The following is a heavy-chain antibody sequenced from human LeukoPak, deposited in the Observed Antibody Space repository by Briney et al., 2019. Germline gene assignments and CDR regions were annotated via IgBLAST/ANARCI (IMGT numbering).Heavy chain of an antibody. CDR2: ISSTGATI. J-gene: IGHJ4*02. D-gene: IGHD3-10*01. CDR3: ARANSLMVRGVISYFDS. Sequence: GGSLRLSCAASGFTFSSNGMNWVRQAPGKGLDFIACISSTGATIYYADSLKGRFTISRDNARNSLYLQMNSLRDEDTAVYFCARANSLMVRGVISYFDSWGQGTLVTVSS. CDR1: GFTFSSNG. V-gene: IGHV3-48*02.